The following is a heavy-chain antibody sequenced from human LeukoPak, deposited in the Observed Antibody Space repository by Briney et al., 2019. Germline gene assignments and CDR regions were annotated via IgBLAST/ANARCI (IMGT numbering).Heavy chain of an antibody. CDR3: ARGAVVPAAIGDAFDI. Sequence: GASVKVSCKASGYTFTSYGISWVRQAPGQGLEWMEWTSAYNGNTNYAQKLQGRVTMTTDTSTSTAYMELRSLRSDDTAVYYCARGAVVPAAIGDAFDIWGQGTMVTVSS. CDR2: TSAYNGNT. CDR1: GYTFTSYG. J-gene: IGHJ3*02. D-gene: IGHD2-2*02. V-gene: IGHV1-18*01.